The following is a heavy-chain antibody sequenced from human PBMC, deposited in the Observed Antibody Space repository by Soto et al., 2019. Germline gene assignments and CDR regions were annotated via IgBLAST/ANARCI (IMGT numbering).Heavy chain of an antibody. Sequence: QVQLVQSGAEVKKPGSSVKVSCKTSGGSQATSWVRQAPGHGPEWLGGIIGVFPTTNKAEKFEGRVTITADKSTGAAYVELSNLQFVDTGVYYSAEVGPPLSGAFTYGYEGPFDYWGQGILVIVSS. CDR1: GGSQA. CDR3: AEVGPPLSGAFTYGYEGPFDY. J-gene: IGHJ4*02. CDR2: IIGVFPTT. V-gene: IGHV1-69*06. D-gene: IGHD5-18*01.